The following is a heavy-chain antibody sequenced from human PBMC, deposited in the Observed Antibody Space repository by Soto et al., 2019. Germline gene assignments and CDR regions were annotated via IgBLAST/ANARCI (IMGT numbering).Heavy chain of an antibody. D-gene: IGHD3-10*01. CDR2: INNDGSST. Sequence: EVQLVESGGGLVQPGGSLRLSCAASGFTFSSYWMHWVRQAPGKGLVWVSRINNDGSSTSYAESVKGRLTIYRDNAKNTLYLQVNSLRDEDTDVYYCAGGGVAGAGTYYNDYWGRGTLVTVSS. CDR3: AGGGVAGAGTYYNDY. CDR1: GFTFSSYW. J-gene: IGHJ4*02. V-gene: IGHV3-74*01.